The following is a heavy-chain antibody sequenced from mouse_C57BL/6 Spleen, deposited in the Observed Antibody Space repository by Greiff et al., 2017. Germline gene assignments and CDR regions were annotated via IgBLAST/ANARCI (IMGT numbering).Heavy chain of an antibody. CDR3: ARGSYYAMDY. CDR2: ITPSASDT. J-gene: IGHJ4*01. V-gene: IGHV1-74*01. CDR1: GYTFTSYW. Sequence: QVHVKQPGAELVKPGASVKVSCKASGYTFTSYWMHWVKQRPGQGLAWIGRITPSASDTNYNQKFKGKATLTVDKSSSTADMQLSSLTSEDSAVYYLARGSYYAMDYWGQGTSVTVSS.